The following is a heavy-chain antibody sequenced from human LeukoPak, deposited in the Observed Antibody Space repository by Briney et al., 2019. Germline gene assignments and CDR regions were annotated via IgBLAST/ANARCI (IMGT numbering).Heavy chain of an antibody. J-gene: IGHJ5*02. Sequence: GGSLRLSCAASGFTVSSNYMSWVRQAPGKGLEWVSVIYSGGSTYYADSVQGRFTISRDNSKNTLYLQMNSLRAEDTAVYYCAKDDEGGCSSTSCYKWFDPWGQGALVTVSS. CDR2: IYSGGST. D-gene: IGHD2-2*02. V-gene: IGHV3-53*01. CDR1: GFTVSSNY. CDR3: AKDDEGGCSSTSCYKWFDP.